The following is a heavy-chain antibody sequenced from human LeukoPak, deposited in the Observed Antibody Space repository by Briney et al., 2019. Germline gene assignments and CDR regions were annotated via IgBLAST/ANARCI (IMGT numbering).Heavy chain of an antibody. CDR1: GFTFRSYR. CDR2: ITSSSVSTI. V-gene: IGHV3-48*04. D-gene: IGHD1-26*01. J-gene: IGHJ3*02. CDR3: ARKVGASPWAFDI. Sequence: SLCCPASGFTFRSYRMNSVGPTPGKGVGWVSYITSSSVSTIYYADSVRGRFTISRDNAKNSLYLQMNSLRAEDTAVYYCARKVGASPWAFDIWGQGTMVTVSS.